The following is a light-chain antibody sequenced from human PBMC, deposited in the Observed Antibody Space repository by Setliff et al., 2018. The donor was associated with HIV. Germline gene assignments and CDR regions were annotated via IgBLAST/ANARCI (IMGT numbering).Light chain of an antibody. J-gene: IGKJ1*01. CDR1: QSIDNW. V-gene: IGKV1-5*03. Sequence: DIQMTQSPSTLSASVGDRVTITCRASQSIDNWLAWYQQKPGKAPKLLIYKVSRLQTGVPSRFSSSGSGTEFTLTISSLQPDDFATFYCQQYHTYGWTFGQGTKVDIK. CDR2: KVS. CDR3: QQYHTYGWT.